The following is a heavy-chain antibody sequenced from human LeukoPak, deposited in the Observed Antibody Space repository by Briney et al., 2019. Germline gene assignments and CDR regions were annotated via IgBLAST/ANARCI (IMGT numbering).Heavy chain of an antibody. Sequence: PGGSLRLSCAASGFTFSSYSMNWVRQAPGKGLEWVSSISSSSSYIYYANSVKGRFTISRDNAKNSLYVQMNSLRAEDTAVYYCARDVTGYGAFDIWGQGTMVTVSS. CDR2: ISSSSSYI. J-gene: IGHJ3*02. CDR1: GFTFSSYS. D-gene: IGHD5-18*01. CDR3: ARDVTGYGAFDI. V-gene: IGHV3-21*01.